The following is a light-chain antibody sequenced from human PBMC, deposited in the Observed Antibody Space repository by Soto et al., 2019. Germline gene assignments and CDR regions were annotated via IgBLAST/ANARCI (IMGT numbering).Light chain of an antibody. CDR2: LGS. CDR3: QQRSYWLT. CDR1: QSLLHSNGYNY. J-gene: IGKJ4*01. V-gene: IGKV2-28*01. Sequence: DIVMTQSPLSLPVTPGEPASISRRSSQSLLHSNGYNYLDWYLQKPGQSPQLLIYLGSNRASGVPDRFSGSGSGTEFTLTISSLEPEDFAVYYCQQRSYWLTFGGGTKVDIK.